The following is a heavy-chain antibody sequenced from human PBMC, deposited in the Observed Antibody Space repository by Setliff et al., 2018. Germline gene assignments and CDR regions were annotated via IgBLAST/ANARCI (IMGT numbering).Heavy chain of an antibody. J-gene: IGHJ4*02. Sequence: PGGSLRLSCTTSGFTFGDYAITWVRQAPGKGLEWVGFIRGKPSSGTTEYAASVKGRFTISRDDSKSIAYLQMSSLKTEDTAVYFCASRIGGSPYWGQGTLVTVSS. CDR3: ASRIGGSPY. CDR1: GFTFGDYA. V-gene: IGHV3-49*04. CDR2: IRGKPSSGTT. D-gene: IGHD1-26*01.